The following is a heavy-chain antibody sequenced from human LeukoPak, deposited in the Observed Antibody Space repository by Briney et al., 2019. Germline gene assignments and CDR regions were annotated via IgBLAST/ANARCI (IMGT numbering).Heavy chain of an antibody. J-gene: IGHJ2*01. V-gene: IGHV1-46*01. CDR1: GYTXTSYY. CDR3: ARDRSSWYFDL. Sequence: GASVKVSCKASGYTXTSYYMHRVRQAPGQGLEWMAIINPSGGSTSYAQKFQGRVTMTRDTSTSTVYMELSSLRSEDTAVYYCARDRSSWYFDLWGRGTLVTVSS. D-gene: IGHD2-2*01. CDR2: INPSGGST.